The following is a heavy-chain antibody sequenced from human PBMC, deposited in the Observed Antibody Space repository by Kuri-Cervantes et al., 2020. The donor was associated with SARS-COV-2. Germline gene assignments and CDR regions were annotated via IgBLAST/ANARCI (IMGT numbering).Heavy chain of an antibody. J-gene: IGHJ4*02. D-gene: IGHD1-26*01. CDR2: INPSGGST. V-gene: IGHV1-46*01. CDR1: GYTFTSYY. Sequence: ASVKVSCKASGYTFTSYYMHWVRQAPGQGLERMGIINPSGGSTSYAQKFQGRVTMTRDTSTSTVYMELSSLRSDDTAVYYCASVGWELLYYFDYWGQGALVTVSS. CDR3: ASVGWELLYYFDY.